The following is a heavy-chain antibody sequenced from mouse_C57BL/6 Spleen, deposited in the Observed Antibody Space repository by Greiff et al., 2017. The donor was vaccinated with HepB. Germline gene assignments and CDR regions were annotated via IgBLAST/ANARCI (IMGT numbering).Heavy chain of an antibody. CDR1: GYTFTSYW. J-gene: IGHJ2*01. Sequence: QVQLQQPGAELVKPGASVKLSCKASGYTFTSYWMQWVKQRPGQGLEWIGEIDPSDSYTNYNQKFKGKATLTVDTSSSTAYMQLSSLTSEDSAVYYCARRRRNSYYCDYWGQGTTLTVSS. CDR2: IDPSDSYT. CDR3: ARRRRNSYYCDY. V-gene: IGHV1-50*01.